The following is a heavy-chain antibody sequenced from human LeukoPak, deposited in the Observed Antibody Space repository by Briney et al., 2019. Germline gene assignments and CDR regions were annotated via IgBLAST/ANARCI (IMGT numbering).Heavy chain of an antibody. V-gene: IGHV1-18*01. J-gene: IGHJ4*02. CDR3: ARDITMVREEEPHFDY. D-gene: IGHD3-10*01. Sequence: ASVKVSCKASDYTFTSYGISWVRQAPGQGLEWMGWISAYNGNTNYAQKLQGRVTMTTDTSTSTAYMELRSLRSDDTAVYYCARDITMVREEEPHFDYWGQGTLVTVSS. CDR1: DYTFTSYG. CDR2: ISAYNGNT.